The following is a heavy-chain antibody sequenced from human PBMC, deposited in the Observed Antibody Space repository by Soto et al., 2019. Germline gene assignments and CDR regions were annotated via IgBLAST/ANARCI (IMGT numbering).Heavy chain of an antibody. V-gene: IGHV1-69*15. CDR3: AISGGNSGYFDY. J-gene: IGHJ4*02. CDR2: IIPAFGTT. D-gene: IGHD2-15*01. Sequence: QVQPVQSGAEVKKPGSSVKVSCEASGGTFSNYGLSWVRQVPGQGLEWMGNIIPAFGTTNYAQKFRGRVSITADEYATTAYMDLTGLRSADTAVYYCAISGGNSGYFDYWGQGTLVTVSS. CDR1: GGTFSNYG.